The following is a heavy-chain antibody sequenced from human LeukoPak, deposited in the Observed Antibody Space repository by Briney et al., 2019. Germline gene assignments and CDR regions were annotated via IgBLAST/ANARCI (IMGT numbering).Heavy chain of an antibody. D-gene: IGHD6-19*01. V-gene: IGHV4-4*07. CDR1: GGSFSSYY. Sequence: SETLSLTCTVSGGSFSSYYWSWIRQPAGKGLEWIGRIYTSGSTNYNPSLKSRVTMSVDTSKNQFSLKLSSVTAADTAVYYCASGKQWLDSYWFDPWGQGTLVTVSS. CDR2: IYTSGST. J-gene: IGHJ5*02. CDR3: ASGKQWLDSYWFDP.